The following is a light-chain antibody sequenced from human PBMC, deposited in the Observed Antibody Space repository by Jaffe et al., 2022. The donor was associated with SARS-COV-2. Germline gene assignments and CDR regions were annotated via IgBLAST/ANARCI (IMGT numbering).Light chain of an antibody. CDR2: GAT. CDR3: QQYSHTPRT. Sequence: EIVLTQSPGILSLSPGERATLSCRASQSVNSNYLAWYQQRPGQAPRLLIYGATNRATGVPDRFWGTGSGTDFTLIINRLEPEDFAVYYCQQYSHTPRTFGQGTKVEIK. CDR1: QSVNSNY. J-gene: IGKJ1*01. V-gene: IGKV3-20*01.